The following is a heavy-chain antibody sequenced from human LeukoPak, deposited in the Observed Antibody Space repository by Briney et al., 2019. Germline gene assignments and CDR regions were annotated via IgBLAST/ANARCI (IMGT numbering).Heavy chain of an antibody. CDR2: INHSGST. CDR3: ARGRWAFDI. D-gene: IGHD4-23*01. J-gene: IGHJ3*02. Sequence: SETLSLTCAVYGGSFSGYYWSWIRQPPGKGLEWIGEINHSGSTNYNPSLKSRVTTSVDTSKNQFSLKLSSVTAADTAVYYCARGRWAFDIWGQGTMVTVSS. V-gene: IGHV4-34*01. CDR1: GGSFSGYY.